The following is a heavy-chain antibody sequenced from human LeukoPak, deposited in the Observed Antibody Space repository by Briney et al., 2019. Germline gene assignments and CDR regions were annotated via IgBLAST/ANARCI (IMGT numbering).Heavy chain of an antibody. CDR1: GGSFSGHC. J-gene: IGHJ4*02. D-gene: IGHD2-2*01. Sequence: SETLSLTCAVFGGSFSGHCWSWIRQSPGKGLEWIGSIYYSGSTYYNPSLKSRVTISVDTSKNQFSLKLTSVTAADTAVYYCARGGGSSASCQDLDYWGQGTLVTVSS. V-gene: IGHV4-34*01. CDR2: IYYSGST. CDR3: ARGGGSSASCQDLDY.